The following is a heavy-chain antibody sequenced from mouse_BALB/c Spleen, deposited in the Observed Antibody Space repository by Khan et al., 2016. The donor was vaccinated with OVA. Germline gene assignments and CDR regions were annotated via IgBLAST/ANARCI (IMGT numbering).Heavy chain of an antibody. CDR2: ISPGSGDT. V-gene: IGHV1-77*01. CDR3: ARRNYFGYTFAY. D-gene: IGHD1-2*01. Sequence: QVRLQQSGAELARPGASVKLSCKASGYTFTDYYINWVKQRTGQGLEWIGEISPGSGDTYYNEKFKGKATLTADKSSSTVYMQLSSLTAEDSAVYFCARRNYFGYTFAYWGQGTLVTVSA. J-gene: IGHJ3*01. CDR1: GYTFTDYY.